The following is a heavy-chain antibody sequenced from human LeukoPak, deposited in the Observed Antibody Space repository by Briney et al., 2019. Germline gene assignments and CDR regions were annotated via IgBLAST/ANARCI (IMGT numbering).Heavy chain of an antibody. Sequence: SETLSLTCAVYGGSCSGYYWSWIRQPPGKGLEWIGEINHSGSTNYNPSLKSRVTISVDTSKNQFSLKLSSVTAADTAVYYCARGLYYDFWSGYYSGFDPWGQGTLVTVSS. CDR1: GGSCSGYY. J-gene: IGHJ5*02. V-gene: IGHV4-34*01. D-gene: IGHD3-3*01. CDR3: ARGLYYDFWSGYYSGFDP. CDR2: INHSGST.